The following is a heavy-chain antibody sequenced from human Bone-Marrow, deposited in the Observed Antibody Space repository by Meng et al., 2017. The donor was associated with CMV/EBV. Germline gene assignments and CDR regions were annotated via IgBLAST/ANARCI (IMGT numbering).Heavy chain of an antibody. J-gene: IGHJ6*01. CDR1: GFTFSSYW. CDR2: IKEDGSEK. Sequence: GESLKISCAASGFTFSSYWMSWVRQAPGKGLEWVANIKEDGSEKYYGDSVKGRFTISRDNAKNSLYLQMNSLRAEDTAVYYCARDSAAWGGMDVWGQGPMVTVSS. D-gene: IGHD6-13*01. CDR3: ARDSAAWGGMDV. V-gene: IGHV3-7*01.